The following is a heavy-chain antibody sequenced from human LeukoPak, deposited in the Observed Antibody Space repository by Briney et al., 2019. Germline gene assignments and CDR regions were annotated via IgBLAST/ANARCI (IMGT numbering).Heavy chain of an antibody. J-gene: IGHJ5*02. V-gene: IGHV3-66*02. Sequence: GGSLRLSCAISGITVSQSDMSWVRQAPGTGLELVSLIYTDGATHYAVSVKGRFTISRDTSKNTVYLEMRNLRPEDTAVYFCARDRAGSKPWVEFHPWGQGTLVTVSS. D-gene: IGHD3-10*01. CDR2: IYTDGAT. CDR1: GITVSQSD. CDR3: ARDRAGSKPWVEFHP.